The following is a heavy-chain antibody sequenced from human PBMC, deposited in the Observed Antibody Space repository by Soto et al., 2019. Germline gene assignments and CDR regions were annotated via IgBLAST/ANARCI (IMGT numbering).Heavy chain of an antibody. Sequence: PGGSLRLSCAASGFTFSSYAMHWVRQAPGKGLEWVAVISYGGSNKYYADSVKGRFTISRDNSKNTLYLQMNSLRAEDTAVYYCARDKIAAAGITSHFDYWGQGTLVTVSS. V-gene: IGHV3-30-3*01. CDR3: ARDKIAAAGITSHFDY. CDR1: GFTFSSYA. J-gene: IGHJ4*02. D-gene: IGHD6-13*01. CDR2: ISYGGSNK.